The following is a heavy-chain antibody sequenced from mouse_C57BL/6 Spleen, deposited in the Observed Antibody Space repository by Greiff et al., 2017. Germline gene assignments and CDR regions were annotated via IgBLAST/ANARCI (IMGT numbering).Heavy chain of an antibody. V-gene: IGHV1-26*01. D-gene: IGHD2-2*01. CDR2: INPNNGGT. J-gene: IGHJ1*03. CDR3: AGGAYGYDVGWYFDV. Sequence: VQLQQSGPELVKPGASVKISCKASGYTFTDYYMNWVKQSHGKSLEWIGDINPNNGGTSYNQKFKGKATLTVDKSSSTAYMELRSLTSEDSAVYYCAGGAYGYDVGWYFDVWGTGTTVTVSS. CDR1: GYTFTDYY.